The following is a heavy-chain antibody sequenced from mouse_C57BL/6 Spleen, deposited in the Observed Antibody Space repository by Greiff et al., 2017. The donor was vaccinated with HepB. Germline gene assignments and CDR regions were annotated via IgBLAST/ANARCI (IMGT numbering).Heavy chain of an antibody. Sequence: VKLMESGAELVRPGASVTLSCKASGYTFTDYEMHWVKQTPVHGLEWIGAIDPETGGTAYNQKFKGKAILTADKSSSTAYMELRSLTSEDSAVYYCTRGYHTGYYFDYWGQGTTLTVSS. D-gene: IGHD1-2*01. V-gene: IGHV1-15*01. CDR2: IDPETGGT. CDR3: TRGYHTGYYFDY. CDR1: GYTFTDYE. J-gene: IGHJ2*01.